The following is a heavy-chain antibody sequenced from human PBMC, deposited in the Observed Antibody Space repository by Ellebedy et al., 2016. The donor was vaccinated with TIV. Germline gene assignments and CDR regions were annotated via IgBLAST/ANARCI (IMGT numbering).Heavy chain of an antibody. CDR2: IADDGREE. CDR1: GSMFWRRW. V-gene: IGHV3-7*03. Sequence: GESLKISCAASGSMFWRRWMSWVRQAPGKGLEWVANIADDGREENYVDSVRGRFTISRDNAKNLLSLHMNTLRAEDTAVYYCASGLTGDYGAFDVWGPGTMVTVSS. D-gene: IGHD4-17*01. J-gene: IGHJ3*01. CDR3: ASGLTGDYGAFDV.